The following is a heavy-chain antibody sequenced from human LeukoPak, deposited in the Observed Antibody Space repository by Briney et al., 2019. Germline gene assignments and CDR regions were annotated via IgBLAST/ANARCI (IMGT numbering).Heavy chain of an antibody. D-gene: IGHD2-8*02. J-gene: IGHJ4*02. V-gene: IGHV1-18*01. Sequence: ASVKVSCKASGYSFNRYGISWVRQAPGQGLEWMGWISVLDGNTNYAQKVQGRVSMTTDTSTSTAYMELRSLRSDDTAVYYCARDFFHGHCAGLSCFLLDYWGQGTLVAVSS. CDR1: GYSFNRYG. CDR2: ISVLDGNT. CDR3: ARDFFHGHCAGLSCFLLDY.